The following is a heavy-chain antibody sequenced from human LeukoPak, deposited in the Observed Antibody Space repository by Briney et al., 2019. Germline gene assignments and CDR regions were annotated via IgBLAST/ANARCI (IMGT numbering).Heavy chain of an antibody. CDR3: ARVLRGDYYYYYGMDV. CDR2: INAGNGNT. Sequence: ASVKVSCKASGYTFTRYAMNWVRQAPGQRLEWMGWINAGNGNTKYSQKFQGRVTITRDTSASTAYVELSSLRSEDTAVYYCARVLRGDYYYYYGMDVWGQGTTVTVSS. V-gene: IGHV1-3*01. CDR1: GYTFTRYA. J-gene: IGHJ6*02. D-gene: IGHD3-16*01.